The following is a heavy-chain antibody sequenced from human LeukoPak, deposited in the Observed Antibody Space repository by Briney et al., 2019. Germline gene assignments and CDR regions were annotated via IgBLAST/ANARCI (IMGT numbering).Heavy chain of an antibody. J-gene: IGHJ4*02. CDR2: ITGSSSTI. V-gene: IGHV3-48*04. CDR1: GFTFSSFS. Sequence: PGGSLRLSCAASGFTFSSFSMNWVRQAPGKGLEWVSFITGSSSTIYYADSVKGRFTISRDNAKNSLYLQMNSLRAEDTAVYYCARARGSGSYHYWGQGTLVTVSS. CDR3: ARARGSGSYHY. D-gene: IGHD3-10*01.